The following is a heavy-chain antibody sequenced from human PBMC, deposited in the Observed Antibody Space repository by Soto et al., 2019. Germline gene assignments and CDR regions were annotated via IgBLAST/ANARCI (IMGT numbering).Heavy chain of an antibody. J-gene: IGHJ4*02. Sequence: QVQLVESGGGVVQPGRSLRLSCEASGFTFSSYGMHWVRQAPGKGLEWVAVILYDGSNTYYADSVKGRFTISRDKSKNTLDLQMNSRRAEDTAVYNGAKDPGIGYWGQGTLVTVSS. CDR2: ILYDGSNT. CDR1: GFTFSSYG. CDR3: AKDPGIGY. V-gene: IGHV3-30*18.